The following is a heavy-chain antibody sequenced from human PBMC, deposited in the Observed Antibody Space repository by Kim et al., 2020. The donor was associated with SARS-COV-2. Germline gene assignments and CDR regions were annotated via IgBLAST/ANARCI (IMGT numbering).Heavy chain of an antibody. D-gene: IGHD1-26*01. Sequence: DSVKGRFTISRDNAKNSLYLQMNSLRAEDTAVYYCARARGEEWDHEGFDPWGQGTLVTVSS. J-gene: IGHJ5*02. V-gene: IGHV3-21*01. CDR3: ARARGEEWDHEGFDP.